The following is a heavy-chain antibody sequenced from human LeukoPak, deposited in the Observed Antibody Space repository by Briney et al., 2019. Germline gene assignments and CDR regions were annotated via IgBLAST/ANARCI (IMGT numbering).Heavy chain of an antibody. D-gene: IGHD4-17*01. CDR3: ARALDYGDAFDI. CDR1: GFTFSSYD. V-gene: IGHV3-13*01. Sequence: GGSLRLSCAASGFTFSSYDMHWVRQATGKGLEWVSAIGTAGDTCYPGSVKGRFTISRENAKNSLYLQMNSLRAEDTAVYYCARALDYGDAFDIWGQGTMVTVSS. CDR2: IGTAGDT. J-gene: IGHJ3*02.